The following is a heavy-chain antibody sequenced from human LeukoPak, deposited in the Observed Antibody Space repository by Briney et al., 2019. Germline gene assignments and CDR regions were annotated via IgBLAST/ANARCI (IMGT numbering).Heavy chain of an antibody. D-gene: IGHD3/OR15-3a*01. CDR2: INPNSGGT. V-gene: IGHV1-2*02. CDR3: ARDPDPLDWGSFRYFDY. CDR1: GYTFTGYY. J-gene: IGHJ4*02. Sequence: EALVKVSCKASGYTFTGYYMHWVRQAPGQGLEWMGWINPNSGGTNYAQKFQGRVTMTRDTSISTAYMELSRLRSDDTAVYYCARDPDPLDWGSFRYFDYWGQGTLVTVSS.